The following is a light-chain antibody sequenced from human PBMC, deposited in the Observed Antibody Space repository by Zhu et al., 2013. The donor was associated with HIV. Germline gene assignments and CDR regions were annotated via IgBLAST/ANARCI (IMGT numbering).Light chain of an antibody. J-gene: IGKJ1*01. Sequence: AIQMTQSPSSLSASVGDRVTITCRASQGIRTDLGWYQQKPGKAPKLLIFGASALQSGVPSRFTGSGTGTEFTLTIISLQAEDFATYYCLQSYLYPWTFGQGTKVEIK. CDR2: GAS. CDR3: LQSYLYPWT. CDR1: QGIRTD. V-gene: IGKV1-6*01.